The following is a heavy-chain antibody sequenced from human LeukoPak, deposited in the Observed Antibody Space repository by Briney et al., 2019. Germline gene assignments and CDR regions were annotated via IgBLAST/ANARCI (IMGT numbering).Heavy chain of an antibody. CDR3: ARGSCSSSSCYNDFDY. V-gene: IGHV1-69*04. CDR1: GGTFSSYS. D-gene: IGHD2-2*01. CDR2: IIPILGLS. Sequence: SVKVSCKASGGTFSSYSISWVRQPPGQGLEWMGRIIPILGLSNYAQKFHDRVTITADKSTSTAYMELSSLRSEDTAVYYCARGSCSSSSCYNDFDYWGQGTLVTVSS. J-gene: IGHJ4*02.